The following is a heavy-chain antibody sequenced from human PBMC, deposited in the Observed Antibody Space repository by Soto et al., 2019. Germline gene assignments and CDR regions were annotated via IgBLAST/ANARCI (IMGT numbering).Heavy chain of an antibody. CDR2: IIPIFGTA. J-gene: IGHJ5*02. Sequence: QVQLVQSGAEVKKPGSSVKVSCKASGGTFSSYAISWVRQAPGQGLEWMGGIIPIFGTANYAQKFQGRVTITADESTSTASMELSSLRSEDTAVYYCAREYMAPGHGWFDPWGQGTLVTVSS. CDR1: GGTFSSYA. V-gene: IGHV1-69*01. D-gene: IGHD3-10*01. CDR3: AREYMAPGHGWFDP.